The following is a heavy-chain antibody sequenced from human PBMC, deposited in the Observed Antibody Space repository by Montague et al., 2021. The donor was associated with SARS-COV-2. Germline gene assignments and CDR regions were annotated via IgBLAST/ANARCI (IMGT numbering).Heavy chain of an antibody. J-gene: IGHJ4*02. CDR1: GDSVSSDSYF. D-gene: IGHD3-9*01. V-gene: IGHV4-39*01. Sequence: SETLSLTCLVSGDSVSSDSYFWAWIRQSPGKGLEWIGSLFHRGDTYHNPSLEDRLIMSVDTSNNRFSLKLSSVSAADTAVYYCASHLVRYLVLTGYSGHFDDWGQGSLITVSS. CDR2: LFHRGDT. CDR3: ASHLVRYLVLTGYSGHFDD.